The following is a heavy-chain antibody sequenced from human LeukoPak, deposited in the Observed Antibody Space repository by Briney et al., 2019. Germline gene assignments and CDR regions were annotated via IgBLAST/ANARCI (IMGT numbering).Heavy chain of an antibody. V-gene: IGHV4-59*11. CDR1: GGSLNNHY. CDR3: ARGGASSRYFDY. Sequence: SETLSLTCIVSGGSLNNHYWTWIRQTPGKGLEWIGDIHYTGTTKYNPSLKSRVTISIDTSKNEFSLKLNSVTAADTAVYYCARGGASSRYFDYWGQGSLVTVSS. J-gene: IGHJ4*02. CDR2: IHYTGTT. D-gene: IGHD6-6*01.